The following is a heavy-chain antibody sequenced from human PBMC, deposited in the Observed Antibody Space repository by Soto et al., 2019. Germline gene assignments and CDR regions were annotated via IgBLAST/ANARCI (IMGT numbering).Heavy chain of an antibody. V-gene: IGHV1-2*04. CDR2: INLNSGGT. Sequence: QVQLVQSGAEVKKPGASVKVSCKASGYTFTGYYMHWVRQAPGQGLEWMGWINLNSGGTNYAQKFQGWVTMTRDTSISTAYMELSRLRSDDTAVYYCARERGPDYYYYGMDVWGQGTTVTVSS. CDR3: ARERGPDYYYYGMDV. CDR1: GYTFTGYY. J-gene: IGHJ6*02.